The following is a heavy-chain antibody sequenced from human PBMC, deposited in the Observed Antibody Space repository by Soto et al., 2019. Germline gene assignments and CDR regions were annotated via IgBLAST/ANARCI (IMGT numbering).Heavy chain of an antibody. V-gene: IGHV3-23*01. Sequence: EVQLLESGEGLVQPGGSLKLSCAASGFTFSNHAMSWVRQAPGKGLEWVSGIGGSGRNTYYADSVKGRFTISRDNSQNTLFLQMNSLRAEDTAEYYCARVLGDFDAPYGMDVWGQGTTVTVSS. CDR2: IGGSGRNT. CDR1: GFTFSNHA. CDR3: ARVLGDFDAPYGMDV. D-gene: IGHD3-9*01. J-gene: IGHJ6*02.